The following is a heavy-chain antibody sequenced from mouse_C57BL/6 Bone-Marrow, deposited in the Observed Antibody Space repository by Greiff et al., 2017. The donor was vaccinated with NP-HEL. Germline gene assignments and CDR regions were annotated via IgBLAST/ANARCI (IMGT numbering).Heavy chain of an antibody. J-gene: IGHJ2*01. Sequence: QVQLQQPGAELVMPGASVKLSCKASGYTFTSYWMHWVKQRPGQGLEWIGEIDPSDSYTNYNQKFKGKSTLTVDKSSSTAYMQLSSLTSEDSAVYYCAVVARNYYDDWGQGTTLTVSS. CDR1: GYTFTSYW. CDR3: AVVARNYYDD. CDR2: IDPSDSYT. V-gene: IGHV1-69*01. D-gene: IGHD1-1*01.